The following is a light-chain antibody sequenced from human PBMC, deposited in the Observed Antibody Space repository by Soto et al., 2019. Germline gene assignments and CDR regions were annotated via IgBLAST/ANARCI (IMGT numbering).Light chain of an antibody. V-gene: IGLV2-14*01. J-gene: IGLJ3*02. CDR3: SSYTSSSTV. CDR1: SSDVGGYNY. CDR2: EVS. Sequence: QSALTQPAPVSGSPGQSITISCTGTSSDVGGYNYVSWYQQHPGKAPKLMIYEVSNRPSGVSNRFSGSKSGNTASLTISGLQAEDEDDYYCSSYTSSSTVFGGGTKVTVL.